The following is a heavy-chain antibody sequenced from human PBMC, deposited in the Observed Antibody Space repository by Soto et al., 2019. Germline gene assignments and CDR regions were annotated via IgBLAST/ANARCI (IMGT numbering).Heavy chain of an antibody. CDR2: ISGSGGST. V-gene: IGHV3-23*01. CDR3: ARRTSGWYLDY. CDR1: GFTFSSYA. Sequence: EVQLLESGGGLVQPGGSLRLSCAASGFTFSSYAMSWVRQAPGKGLEWVSVISGSGGSTYYADSVKGRFTISRDNSKNTLYLQMNSLRAEDTAVYYRARRTSGWYLDYWGQGTLVTVSS. D-gene: IGHD6-19*01. J-gene: IGHJ4*02.